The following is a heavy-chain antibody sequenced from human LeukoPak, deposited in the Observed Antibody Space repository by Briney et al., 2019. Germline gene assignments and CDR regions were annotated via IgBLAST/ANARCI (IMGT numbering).Heavy chain of an antibody. CDR3: ARDSGCSGGSCYFSYYYYYMDV. D-gene: IGHD2-15*01. CDR2: ISGSGGST. Sequence: GGSLRLSCAASGFTFSSYGMSWVRQAPGKGLEWVSAISGSGGSTYYADSVKGRFTISRDNSKNTLYLQMNSLRAEDTAVYYCARDSGCSGGSCYFSYYYYYMDVWGKGTTVTVSS. CDR1: GFTFSSYG. V-gene: IGHV3-23*01. J-gene: IGHJ6*03.